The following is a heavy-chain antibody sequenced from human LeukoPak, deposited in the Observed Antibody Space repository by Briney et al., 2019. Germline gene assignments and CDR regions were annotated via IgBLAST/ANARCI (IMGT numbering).Heavy chain of an antibody. J-gene: IGHJ4*02. CDR3: ARRYYYDSSGRKESFDY. CDR1: GYSFTNYW. V-gene: IGHV5-51*01. CDR2: IYPGDSDT. Sequence: GESLKISCKGSGYSFTNYWIGWVRQMPGKGLEWMGIIYPGDSDTRYSPSFQGQVTISADKSISTAYLQWSSLKASDTAMYYCARRYYYDSSGRKESFDYWGQGTLVTVSS. D-gene: IGHD3-22*01.